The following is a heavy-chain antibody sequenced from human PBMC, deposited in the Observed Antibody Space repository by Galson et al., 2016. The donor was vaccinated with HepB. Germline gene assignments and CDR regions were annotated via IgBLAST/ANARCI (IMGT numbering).Heavy chain of an antibody. CDR2: ISGSGGST. D-gene: IGHD3-10*01. CDR1: GFTFRSYA. J-gene: IGHJ4*02. Sequence: SLRLSCAASGFTFRSYAMTWVRQAPGTGLEWVSTISGSGGSTYPADSVKGRFTISRDNSKNTVDLQMNSLRAEDTAVYYCAKFASGTYYLDSFDYWGQGTLVTVSS. CDR3: AKFASGTYYLDSFDY. V-gene: IGHV3-23*01.